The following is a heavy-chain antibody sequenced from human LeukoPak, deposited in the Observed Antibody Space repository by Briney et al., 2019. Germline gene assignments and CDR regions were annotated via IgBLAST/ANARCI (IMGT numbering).Heavy chain of an antibody. CDR1: GFTFSTYD. CDR3: ARVRLDRSERNLDAFEN. Sequence: GGSLRLSCAASGFTFSTYDMTWVRQAPGKGLEWVSAISGSGGTTYYADSVKGRFTISRDNSKNTVYLQMNSLRAEDTAVYFCARVRLDRSERNLDAFENWGQGTMVTVSS. V-gene: IGHV3-23*01. J-gene: IGHJ3*02. CDR2: ISGSGGTT. D-gene: IGHD1-14*01.